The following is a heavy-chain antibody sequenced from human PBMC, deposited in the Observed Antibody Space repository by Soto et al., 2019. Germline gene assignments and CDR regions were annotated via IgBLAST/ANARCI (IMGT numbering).Heavy chain of an antibody. CDR2: IYYSGRT. J-gene: IGHJ4*02. CDR3: ARSGNSRTGIDY. V-gene: IGHV4-31*03. CDR1: GGSISSGGYY. Sequence: SETLYLTCTVSGGSISSGGYYWSWIRQHPGKGLEWIGYIYYSGRTYYNPSLKSRVTISVDTSKNQFSLKLSSVTAADTAVYYCARSGNSRTGIDYWGQGTLVTVSS. D-gene: IGHD2-8*02.